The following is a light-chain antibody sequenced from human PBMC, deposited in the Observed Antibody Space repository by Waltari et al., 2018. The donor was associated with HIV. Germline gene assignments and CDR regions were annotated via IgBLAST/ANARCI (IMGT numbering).Light chain of an antibody. CDR1: SFNIALDY. J-gene: IGLJ3*02. CDR2: DTD. Sequence: QSVLTQPPSVSAAPGQKVTISCSASSFNIALDYVSWYQQLPGTAPKLLIYDTDKRPSGIPDRFSGSQSGASASLGITGLQTGDEADYYCGAWDSSLSAVVFGGGTKLTVL. V-gene: IGLV1-51*02. CDR3: GAWDSSLSAVV.